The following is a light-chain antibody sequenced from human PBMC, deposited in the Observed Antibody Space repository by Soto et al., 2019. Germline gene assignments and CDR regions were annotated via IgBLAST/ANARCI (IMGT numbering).Light chain of an antibody. J-gene: IGKJ1*01. CDR3: QQYKRYWT. Sequence: DIQMTQSPSTLSASVGDRVTITCRASQTISSWLAWYQQKPGKAPKVLIYKASTLESGVPSRFSGSGSGTEFTLTINSLQADDFATYYCQQYKRYWTFGQGTKVDI. CDR2: KAS. V-gene: IGKV1-5*03. CDR1: QTISSW.